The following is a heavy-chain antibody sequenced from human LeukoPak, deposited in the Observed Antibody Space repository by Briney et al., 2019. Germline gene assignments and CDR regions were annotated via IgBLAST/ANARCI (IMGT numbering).Heavy chain of an antibody. J-gene: IGHJ4*02. D-gene: IGHD2-21*01. CDR2: ISYDGSNK. V-gene: IGHV3-30-3*01. Sequence: GGSLRLSCGASGITFSSYAMHWVRQAPGKGLEWVAVISYDGSNKYYADSVKGRFTISRDNSKNTLYLQMNSLRAEDTAVYYCAREIGVLTDYWGQGTLVTVSS. CDR3: AREIGVLTDY. CDR1: GITFSSYA.